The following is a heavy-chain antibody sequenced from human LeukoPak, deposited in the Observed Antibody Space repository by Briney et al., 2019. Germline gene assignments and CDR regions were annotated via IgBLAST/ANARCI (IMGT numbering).Heavy chain of an antibody. CDR2: IIPILGIA. V-gene: IGHV1-69*04. CDR3: ARGTLAAPYSMDV. J-gene: IGHJ6*02. D-gene: IGHD6-6*01. CDR1: GGTFSSYA. Sequence: SVKVSCKASGGTFSSYAISWVRQAPGQGLEWMGRIIPILGIANYAQKFQGRVTITADKSTSTAYMELSSLRSEDTAVYYCARGTLAAPYSMDVWGQGTTVTVSS.